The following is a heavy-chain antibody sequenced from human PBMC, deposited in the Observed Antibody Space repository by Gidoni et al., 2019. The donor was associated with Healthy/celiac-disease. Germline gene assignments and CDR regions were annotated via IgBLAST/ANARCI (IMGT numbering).Heavy chain of an antibody. Sequence: VQLVESGGGLLRPGGSLRLSGAASGFTFSDYYMRWIRQAPGKGLGWVSYISSSGSTIYYADSVKGRFTISRDNAKNSLYLQMNSLRAEDTAVYYCARGLDYGDYVYYFDYWGQGTLVTVSS. CDR2: ISSSGSTI. CDR1: GFTFSDYY. D-gene: IGHD4-17*01. CDR3: ARGLDYGDYVYYFDY. V-gene: IGHV3-11*01. J-gene: IGHJ4*02.